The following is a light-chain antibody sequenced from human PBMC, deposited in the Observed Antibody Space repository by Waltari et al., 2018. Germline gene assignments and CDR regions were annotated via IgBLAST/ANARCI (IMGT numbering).Light chain of an antibody. V-gene: IGLV1-47*01. Sequence: VLTQPPSASGTPGPRVTISCSGSSSNIGTPSVDWYQQLPGTAPKLLMYKDDQRPSGVPARFSGSKSGTSASLAISGLRSEDEADYYCATWDDGLSGVFGGGTKLTVL. J-gene: IGLJ2*01. CDR1: SSNIGTPS. CDR2: KDD. CDR3: ATWDDGLSGV.